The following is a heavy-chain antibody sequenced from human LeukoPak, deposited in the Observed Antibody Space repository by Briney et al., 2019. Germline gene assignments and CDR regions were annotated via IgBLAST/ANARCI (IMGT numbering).Heavy chain of an antibody. V-gene: IGHV4-39*01. CDR2: IYYSGST. Sequence: SETLSLTCTVSGGSISSSSYYWGWIRQPPGKGPEWIGSIYYSGSTYYNPSLKSRVTISVDTSKNQFSLKLSSVTAADTAVYYCARLSLNPPYYYYGMDVWGQGTTVTVSS. CDR3: ARLSLNPPYYYYGMDV. CDR1: GGSISSSSYY. J-gene: IGHJ6*02.